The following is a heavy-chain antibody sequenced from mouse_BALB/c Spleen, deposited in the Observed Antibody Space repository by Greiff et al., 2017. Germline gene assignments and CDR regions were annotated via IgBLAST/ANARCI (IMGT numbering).Heavy chain of an antibody. D-gene: IGHD2-4*01. V-gene: IGHV1-69*02. J-gene: IGHJ4*01. Sequence: QVQLQQPGAELVRPGASVKLSCKASGYTFTSYWINWVKQRPGQGLEWIGNIYPSDSYTNYNQKFKEKATWPVDKSSSTAYMQLSSPTSEASAVYYCTRYRDDYDEYAMDYWGQGTLVTVSA. CDR3: TRYRDDYDEYAMDY. CDR1: GYTFTSYW. CDR2: IYPSDSYT.